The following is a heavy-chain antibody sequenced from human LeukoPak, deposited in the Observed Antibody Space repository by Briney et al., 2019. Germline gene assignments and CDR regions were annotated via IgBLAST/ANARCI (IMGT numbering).Heavy chain of an antibody. CDR2: IDYSGST. Sequence: SETLSLTCTVSGDSISFNYWNWIRQPPGKGLEWIGHIDYSGSTSYNPSLKSRLTISIDTSKDQFSLYLSSVTAADTGVYYCAKRIRSYWYWGQGTLVTVSS. V-gene: IGHV4-59*01. D-gene: IGHD1-26*01. CDR1: GDSISFNY. J-gene: IGHJ4*02. CDR3: AKRIRSYWY.